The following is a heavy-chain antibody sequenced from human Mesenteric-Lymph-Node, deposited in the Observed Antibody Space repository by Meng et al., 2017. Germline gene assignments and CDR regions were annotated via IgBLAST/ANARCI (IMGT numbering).Heavy chain of an antibody. Sequence: VQLQAYGPGLVKPSETLSLTWNVSCGSISSYYWSWIRQPPGKGLEWIGYIYYSGSTNYNPSLKNRVTLSVDTSKNQFSLKLSSVTAADTAVYYCARARRQWLVLPYFDYWGQGTLVTVSS. CDR2: IYYSGST. J-gene: IGHJ4*02. D-gene: IGHD6-19*01. CDR1: CGSISSYY. CDR3: ARARRQWLVLPYFDY. V-gene: IGHV4-59*01.